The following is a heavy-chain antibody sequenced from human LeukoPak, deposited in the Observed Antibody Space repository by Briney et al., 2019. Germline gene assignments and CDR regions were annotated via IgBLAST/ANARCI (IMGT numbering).Heavy chain of an antibody. CDR1: GFTFSSYW. CDR2: INSDGSST. D-gene: IGHD2/OR15-2a*01. V-gene: IGHV3-74*01. Sequence: PGGSLRLSCAASGFTFSSYWMDWVRQAPGKGMEWVSRINSDGSSTIYADSVKGRFTISRDNAKNTLYLQMNSLRAEDTAVYYCTRLSTSDIWGQGTMVTVSS. J-gene: IGHJ3*02. CDR3: TRLSTSDI.